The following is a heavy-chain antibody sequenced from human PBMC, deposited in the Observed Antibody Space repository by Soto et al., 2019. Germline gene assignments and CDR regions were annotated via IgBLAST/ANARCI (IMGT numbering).Heavy chain of an antibody. J-gene: IGHJ4*02. CDR1: GFTFSSYS. CDR2: ISSSKSTI. CDR3: ARARKRSVWSYFFDY. Sequence: EVQLVESGGGLVQPGWSLRLSCAASGFTFSSYSMNWVRHAPGKGLELVSYISSSKSTIYYAYSVKGQFTISREKAKNTLHLKTDSLRDDNTAVYYCARARKRSVWSYFFDYWGQGTLVAVSS. D-gene: IGHD6-19*01. V-gene: IGHV3-48*02.